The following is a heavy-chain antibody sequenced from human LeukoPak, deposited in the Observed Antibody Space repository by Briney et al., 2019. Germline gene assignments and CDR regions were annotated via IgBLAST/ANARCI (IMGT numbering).Heavy chain of an antibody. CDR3: ARGGLLRYFDWLLHP. V-gene: IGHV1-2*04. CDR2: INPNSGGT. Sequence: ASVKVSCKASGYTFTGYYMHWVRQAPGQGLEWMGWINPNSGGTNYAQKFQGWVTMTRDTSISTAYMELSRLRSDDTAVYYCARGGLLRYFDWLLHPWGQGTLVTVSS. CDR1: GYTFTGYY. D-gene: IGHD3-9*01. J-gene: IGHJ5*02.